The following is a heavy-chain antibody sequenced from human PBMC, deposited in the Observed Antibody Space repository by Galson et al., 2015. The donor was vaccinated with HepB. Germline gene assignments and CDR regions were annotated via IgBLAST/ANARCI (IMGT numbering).Heavy chain of an antibody. J-gene: IGHJ4*02. CDR2: ISSNGGST. CDR1: GFTFSSYA. V-gene: IGHV3-64*01. D-gene: IGHD3-10*01. CDR3: ARGLSYGSGSYSPDDF. Sequence: SLRLSCAASGFTFSSYAMHWVRQAPGKGLEFVSAISSNGGSTYYANSVKGRFTISRDNSKNTLYLQMGSLRAEDMAVYYCARGLSYGSGSYSPDDFWGQGTLVTVSS.